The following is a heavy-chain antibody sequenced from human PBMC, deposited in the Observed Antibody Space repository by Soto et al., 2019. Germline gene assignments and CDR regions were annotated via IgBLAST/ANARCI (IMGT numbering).Heavy chain of an antibody. CDR3: ARDMKARYFDWLIDY. CDR1: GGSISSSNW. Sequence: PSETLSLTCAVSGGSISSSNWWSWVRQPPGKGLEWIGEIYHSGSTNYNPSLKSRVTISVDKSKNQFSLKLSSVTAADTAVYYCARDMKARYFDWLIDYWGQGTLVTVSS. V-gene: IGHV4-4*02. J-gene: IGHJ4*02. D-gene: IGHD3-9*01. CDR2: IYHSGST.